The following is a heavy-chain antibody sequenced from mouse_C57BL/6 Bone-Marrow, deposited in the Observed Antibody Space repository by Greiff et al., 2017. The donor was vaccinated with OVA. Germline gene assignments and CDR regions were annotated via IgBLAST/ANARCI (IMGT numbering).Heavy chain of an antibody. V-gene: IGHV1-63*01. CDR2: IYPGGGYT. J-gene: IGHJ2*01. D-gene: IGHD1-1*01. Sequence: VQLQQSGAELVRPGTSVKMSCKASGYTFTNYWIGWAKQRPGHGLEWIGDIYPGGGYTNYNEKFKGKATLTADKSSSTAYMQFSSLTSEDAAIYDCAREYYGTFDYWGQGTTLTVSS. CDR1: GYTFTNYW. CDR3: AREYYGTFDY.